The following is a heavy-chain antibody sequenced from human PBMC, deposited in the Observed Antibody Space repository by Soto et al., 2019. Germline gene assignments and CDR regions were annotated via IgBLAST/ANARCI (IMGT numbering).Heavy chain of an antibody. CDR1: DYTFTNYG. D-gene: IGHD3-16*01. V-gene: IGHV1-18*04. Sequence: ASVKVSCKASDYTFTNYGFTWVRQATGQGLEWMGWISAYNGKTNYAQNLQGRVTMTTDTSTSTAYMELRSLRSDDTAVYYCARAVGAFGAFDIWGQGTLVTVSS. CDR2: ISAYNGKT. CDR3: ARAVGAFGAFDI. J-gene: IGHJ3*02.